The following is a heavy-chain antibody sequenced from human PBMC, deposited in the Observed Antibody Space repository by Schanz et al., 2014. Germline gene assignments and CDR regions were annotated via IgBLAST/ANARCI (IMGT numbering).Heavy chain of an antibody. CDR1: GFTFSSYA. J-gene: IGHJ6*03. CDR3: ARVKYCTITRCYRTETEGIYYMDV. Sequence: EVQLLESGGGLVQPGGSLRLSCAASGFTFSSYAMSWVRQAPGKGLEWVSAISGSGGDTYYADSVKGRFTISRDNSKNTLYLQMNSLRAEDTAVYYCARVKYCTITRCYRTETEGIYYMDVWGKGTTVTVSS. CDR2: ISGSGGDT. D-gene: IGHD2-2*01. V-gene: IGHV3-23*01.